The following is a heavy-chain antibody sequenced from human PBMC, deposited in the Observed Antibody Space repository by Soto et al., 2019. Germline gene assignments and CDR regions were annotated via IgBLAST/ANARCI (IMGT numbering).Heavy chain of an antibody. D-gene: IGHD6-19*01. CDR2: IYHGGTT. CDR1: GYSISSGAY. V-gene: IGHV4-38-2*02. J-gene: IGHJ4*01. Sequence: XEPRSLTCTVSGYSISSGAYLAWIRQPPGKGPEWIASIYHGGTTFYNPSLKSRITISVDTSNNQFSLKLTSVTAADTAVYYCARVHVIVLAGSTFDSWGHGCLVTVSS. CDR3: ARVHVIVLAGSTFDS.